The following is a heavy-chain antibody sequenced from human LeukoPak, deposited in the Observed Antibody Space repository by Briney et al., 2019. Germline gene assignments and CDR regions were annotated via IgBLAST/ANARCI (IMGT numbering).Heavy chain of an antibody. CDR2: ISSSSSTI. Sequence: PGGSLRLSCAASGFTFSSYSMNWVRQAPGKGLEWVSYISSSSSTIYYADSVKGRFTISRDNAKNSLYLQMNSLRAEDTAVYHCARSTLGYCSSTSCSLDYGGQGTLVTVSS. J-gene: IGHJ4*02. CDR1: GFTFSSYS. CDR3: ARSTLGYCSSTSCSLDY. V-gene: IGHV3-48*01. D-gene: IGHD2-2*01.